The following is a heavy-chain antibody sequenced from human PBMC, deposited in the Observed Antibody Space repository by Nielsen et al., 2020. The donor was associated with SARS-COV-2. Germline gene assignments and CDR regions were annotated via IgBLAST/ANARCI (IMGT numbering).Heavy chain of an antibody. CDR3: ARGNGWGSYFDY. CDR1: GFTFSSYG. V-gene: IGHV3-30-3*01. J-gene: IGHJ4*02. D-gene: IGHD7-27*01. Sequence: GGSLRLSCAASGFTFSSYGMHWVRQAPGKGLEWVAVISYDGSEKYYADSVKGRFTIPRDNSKNTLYLQINSLRAEDTAVYYCARGNGWGSYFDYWGQGTLVTVSS. CDR2: ISYDGSEK.